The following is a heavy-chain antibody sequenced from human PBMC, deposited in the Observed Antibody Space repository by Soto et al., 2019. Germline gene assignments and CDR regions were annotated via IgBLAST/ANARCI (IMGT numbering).Heavy chain of an antibody. CDR1: GYTLTELS. J-gene: IGHJ5*02. Sequence: ASVKVSCKVSGYTLTELSMHWVRQAPGKGLEWMGGFDPEDGETIYAQKFQGRVTMTEDTSTDTAYMELSSLRSEDTAVYYSGSTYYNPSLKSRVTMSVDTSKNQFSLNLSSVTAADTAVYYCARVGPTPRRRTPIVVVPAADNWFDPWGQGTLVTVSS. D-gene: IGHD3-10*01. CDR3: GSTYYNPSLKSRVTMSVDTSKNQFSLNLSSVTAADTAVYYCARVGPTPRRRTPIVVVPAADNWFDP. CDR2: FDPEDGET. V-gene: IGHV1-24*01.